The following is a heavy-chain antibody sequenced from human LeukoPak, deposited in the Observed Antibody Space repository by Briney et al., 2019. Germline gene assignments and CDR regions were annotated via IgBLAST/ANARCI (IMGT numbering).Heavy chain of an antibody. CDR2: IYYSGST. Sequence: SETLSLTCTVSGGSIISYYWSWIRQPPGKGLEWIGYIYYSGSTNYNPSLKSRVTISVDTSKNQFSLKLSSVTAADTAVYYCAREQSYDFWSALIYYYYMDVWGKGTTVTVSS. CDR1: GGSIISYY. D-gene: IGHD3-3*01. V-gene: IGHV4-59*12. CDR3: AREQSYDFWSALIYYYYMDV. J-gene: IGHJ6*03.